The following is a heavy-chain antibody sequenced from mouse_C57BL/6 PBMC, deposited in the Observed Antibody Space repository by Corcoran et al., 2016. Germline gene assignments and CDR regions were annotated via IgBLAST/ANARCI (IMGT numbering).Heavy chain of an antibody. Sequence: LKKPGETVKISCKASGYTFTTYGMSWVKQAPGKGLKWMGWINTYSGVPTYADDFKGRFAFSLETSASTAYLQINNLKNEDTATYFCARGGYEGWAMDYWGQGTSVTVSS. CDR1: GYTFTTYG. J-gene: IGHJ4*01. CDR3: ARGGYEGWAMDY. V-gene: IGHV9-3*01. D-gene: IGHD2-2*01. CDR2: INTYSGVP.